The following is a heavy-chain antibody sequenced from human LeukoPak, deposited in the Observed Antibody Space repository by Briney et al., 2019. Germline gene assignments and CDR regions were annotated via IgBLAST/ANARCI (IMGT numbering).Heavy chain of an antibody. J-gene: IGHJ4*02. CDR2: ISGDSGSI. CDR1: GFILSSYS. CDR3: ARGADGSYTLFDY. Sequence: GGSLRLSCAASGFILSSYSMTWVRQAPGKGLEWISYISGDSGSIYYGDSVKGRFTMSRDNAKNSLYLQMNSLRAEDTAVYYCARGADGSYTLFDYWGQGTLVTVSS. V-gene: IGHV3-48*01. D-gene: IGHD1-26*01.